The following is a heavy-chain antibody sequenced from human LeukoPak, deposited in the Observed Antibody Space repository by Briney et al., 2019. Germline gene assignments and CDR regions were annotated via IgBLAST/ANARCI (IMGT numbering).Heavy chain of an antibody. J-gene: IGHJ5*02. Sequence: SVKVSCKASGGTFSSYAISWVRQAPGQGLEWMGGIIPIFGTANYAQKFPGRVTITTDESTSTAYMELSSLRSEDTAVYYCARDPRSYGDSYNWFDPWGQGTLVTVSS. D-gene: IGHD4-17*01. CDR3: ARDPRSYGDSYNWFDP. CDR1: GGTFSSYA. CDR2: IIPIFGTA. V-gene: IGHV1-69*05.